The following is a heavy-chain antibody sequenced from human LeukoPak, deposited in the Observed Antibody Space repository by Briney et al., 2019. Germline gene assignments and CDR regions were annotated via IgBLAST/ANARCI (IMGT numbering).Heavy chain of an antibody. CDR3: ARHYYDRSDSYSFDY. CDR1: GGSISGYY. J-gene: IGHJ4*02. D-gene: IGHD3-22*01. CDR2: IFSSGST. Sequence: SETLSLTCTVSGGSISGYYWSWIRQPPEKGLEWIGYIFSSGSTNYNPSLKSRVTISEDTSVNQFSLKLSSVTAADTAVYYCARHYYDRSDSYSFDYWGQGTLVTVSS. V-gene: IGHV4-59*08.